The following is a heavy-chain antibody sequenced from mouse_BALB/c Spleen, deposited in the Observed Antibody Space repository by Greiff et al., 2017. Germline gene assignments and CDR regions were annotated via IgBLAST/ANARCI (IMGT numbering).Heavy chain of an antibody. CDR2: ISSGGSYT. CDR1: GFTFSSYT. D-gene: IGHD2-3*01. V-gene: IGHV5-6-4*01. CDR3: TRDYDGYSDY. Sequence: EVMLVESGGGLVKPGGSLKLSCAASGFTFSSYTMSWVRQTPEKRLEWVATISSGGSYTYYPDSVKGRFTISRDNAKNTLYLQMSSLKSEDTAMYYCTRDYDGYSDYWGQGTTLTVSS. J-gene: IGHJ2*01.